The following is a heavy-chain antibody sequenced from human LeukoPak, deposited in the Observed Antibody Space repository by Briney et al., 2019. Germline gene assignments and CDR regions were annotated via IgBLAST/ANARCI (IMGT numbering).Heavy chain of an antibody. V-gene: IGHV3-23*01. CDR1: GFTFSNYA. D-gene: IGHD2-21*01. CDR3: AKAPVTTCRGAYCYPFDY. Sequence: GGSLRLSCAASGFTFSNYAMTWVRQAPGKGLEWVSTISGSGDSTYYADSVKGRFTISRDNSKITLYLQMNSLRAEDTAVYYCAKAPVTTCRGAYCYPFDYWGQGTLVTVSS. J-gene: IGHJ4*02. CDR2: ISGSGDST.